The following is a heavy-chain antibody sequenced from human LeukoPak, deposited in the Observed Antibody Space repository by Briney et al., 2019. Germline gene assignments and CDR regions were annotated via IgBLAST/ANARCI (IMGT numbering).Heavy chain of an antibody. J-gene: IGHJ6*03. D-gene: IGHD3-9*01. Sequence: GGSLRLSCAASGFTFSSYAMNWIRQAPGKGLEWVSSISSSGAYIYYADLVEGRFTISRDNGKNSLYLQMNSLRAEDTAVYYCARDRRGDILTGRYYYYYMDVWGKGTTVTISS. CDR2: ISSSGAYI. CDR3: ARDRRGDILTGRYYYYYMDV. CDR1: GFTFSSYA. V-gene: IGHV3-21*04.